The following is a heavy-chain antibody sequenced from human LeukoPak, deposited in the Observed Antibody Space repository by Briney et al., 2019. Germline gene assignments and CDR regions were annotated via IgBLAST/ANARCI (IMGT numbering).Heavy chain of an antibody. J-gene: IGHJ6*04. CDR1: GFTVSSNY. V-gene: IGHV3-53*05. CDR2: IYRGGST. D-gene: IGHD3-10*01. CDR3: AKEGPYGSGPDV. Sequence: GGSLRLSCAASGFTVSSNYMSWVRQAPGKGLEWVSVIYRGGSTYYADSVKGRFTISRDDSKNTLYLQMNSLRAEDTAVYYCAKEGPYGSGPDVWGKGTTVTISS.